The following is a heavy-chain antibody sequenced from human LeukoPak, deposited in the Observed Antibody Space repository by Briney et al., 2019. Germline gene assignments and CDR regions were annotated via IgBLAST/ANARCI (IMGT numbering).Heavy chain of an antibody. Sequence: GGSLRLSCAASGFTFSSYWMRWVRPAPGKGLEWVANIKQEGSEKYYVASVKGRFTITRDNAKNSLYLQMNSLRAEDTAVYYCARDDCSSISCYHNWFDPWGQGTLVTVSS. V-gene: IGHV3-7*01. D-gene: IGHD2-2*01. CDR3: ARDDCSSISCYHNWFDP. J-gene: IGHJ5*02. CDR1: GFTFSSYW. CDR2: IKQEGSEK.